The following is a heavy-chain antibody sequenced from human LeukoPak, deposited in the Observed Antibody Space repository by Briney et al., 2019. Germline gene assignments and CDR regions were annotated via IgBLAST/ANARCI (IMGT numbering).Heavy chain of an antibody. CDR1: GGSFSGYY. J-gene: IGHJ3*02. Sequence: SETLSLTCAVYGGSFSGYYWSWIRQPPGKGLEWIGYIYYSGSTNYNPSLKSRVTISVDTSKNQFSLKLSSVTAADTAVYYCARAEGAATSAFDIWGQGTVVTVSS. CDR2: IYYSGST. CDR3: ARAEGAATSAFDI. V-gene: IGHV4-59*01. D-gene: IGHD5-24*01.